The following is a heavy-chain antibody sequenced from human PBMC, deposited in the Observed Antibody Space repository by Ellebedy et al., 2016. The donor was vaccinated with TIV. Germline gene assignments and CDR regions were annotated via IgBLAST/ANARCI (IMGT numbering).Heavy chain of an antibody. D-gene: IGHD3-10*01. V-gene: IGHV5-51*01. CDR3: ARLPADRGNVHFTSNWFDP. CDR1: GFSFSRYW. CDR2: IFPGDSDT. Sequence: GGSLRLSXKGSGFSFSRYWIAWVRQVPGKGLEWMGLIFPGDSDTRYSPSFQGQVTFSGDRSISTAYLQWTSLKPSDTAIYYCARLPADRGNVHFTSNWFDPWGQGTLVTVFS. J-gene: IGHJ5*02.